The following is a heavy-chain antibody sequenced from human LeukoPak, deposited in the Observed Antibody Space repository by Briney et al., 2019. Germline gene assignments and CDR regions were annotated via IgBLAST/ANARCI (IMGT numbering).Heavy chain of an antibody. CDR2: IHPGDSDT. V-gene: IGHV5-51*01. J-gene: IGHJ3*02. D-gene: IGHD3-10*01. CDR1: GYTFTAYW. Sequence: GESLRISCQGSGYTFTAYWIGWVRQMPGKGLEWVGIIHPGDSDTRYSPSFQGQVTISADKSITTAYLQWSSLKASDTAMYYCASPATMVRGVIHAFDIWGQGTMVTVSS. CDR3: ASPATMVRGVIHAFDI.